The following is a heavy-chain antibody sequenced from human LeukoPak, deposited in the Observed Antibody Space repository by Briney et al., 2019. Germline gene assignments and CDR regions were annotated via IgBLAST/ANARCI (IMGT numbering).Heavy chain of an antibody. J-gene: IGHJ3*02. Sequence: SETLSLTCTVSDGSISSYYWSWIRQPPGKGLEWIGYIYYSGSTNHNPSLKSRVTISVDTSKNQFSLKLSSVTAADTAVYYCARGYCRGTSCNRYTFDMWGQGTMVTVSS. CDR1: DGSISSYY. CDR3: ARGYCRGTSCNRYTFDM. V-gene: IGHV4-59*01. CDR2: IYYSGST. D-gene: IGHD2-2*01.